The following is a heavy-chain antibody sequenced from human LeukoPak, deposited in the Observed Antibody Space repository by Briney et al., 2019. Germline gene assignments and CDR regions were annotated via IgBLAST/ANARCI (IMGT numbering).Heavy chain of an antibody. D-gene: IGHD6-19*01. CDR1: GGSISSSSYY. CDR3: ARDTPPSIAVTRDY. J-gene: IGHJ4*02. Sequence: PSGTLSLTCTVSGGSISSSSYYWGWIRQPPGKGLEWIGNIYYSGSTYYNPSLKSRVTISVDTSKNQFSLKLSSVTAADTAVYYCARDTPPSIAVTRDYWGQGTLVTVSS. V-gene: IGHV4-39*07. CDR2: IYYSGST.